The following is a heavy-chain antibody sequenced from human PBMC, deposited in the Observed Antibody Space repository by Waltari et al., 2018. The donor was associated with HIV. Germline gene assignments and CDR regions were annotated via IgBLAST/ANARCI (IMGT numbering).Heavy chain of an antibody. D-gene: IGHD6-13*01. CDR1: GFTFSNFG. CDR3: VKEHQYSHSWYSYYGMDV. CDR2: ISGSGGST. J-gene: IGHJ6*02. V-gene: IGHV3-23*01. Sequence: EVQVLASGGDLVQPGGSLSLSCAASGFTFSNFGMGWVRQAPGKGLEWVSTISGSGGSTYYADSVKGRFTVSRDNSKNTLYLQMNSLRAEDTAVYFCVKEHQYSHSWYSYYGMDVWGQGTTVTVSS.